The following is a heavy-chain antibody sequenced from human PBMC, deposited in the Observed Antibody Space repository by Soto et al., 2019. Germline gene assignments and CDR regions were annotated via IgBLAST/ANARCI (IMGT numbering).Heavy chain of an antibody. CDR1: GFTFSSYG. Sequence: GGSLRLSCAASGFTFSSYGMHWVRQAPGKGLEWVAVIWYDGSNKYYADSVKGRFTISRDNSKNTLYLQMNSLRAEDTAVYYCARDLEMAAAPYYYGMDVWGQGTTVTVSS. J-gene: IGHJ6*02. CDR2: IWYDGSNK. CDR3: ARDLEMAAAPYYYGMDV. V-gene: IGHV3-33*01. D-gene: IGHD6-13*01.